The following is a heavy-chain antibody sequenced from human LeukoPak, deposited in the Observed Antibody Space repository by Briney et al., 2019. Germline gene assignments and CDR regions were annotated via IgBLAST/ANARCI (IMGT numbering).Heavy chain of an antibody. Sequence: GGSLRLSCAASGFSFSNYGIHWVRQAPGKGLEWVAFIRYDGSKKDYADSVKGRFTISRDNSKNTLFLQMNSLRAEDTAVYYCAKTRLVVTATDSWGQGTLVTVSS. CDR2: IRYDGSKK. CDR1: GFSFSNYG. CDR3: AKTRLVVTATDS. V-gene: IGHV3-30*02. J-gene: IGHJ4*02. D-gene: IGHD2-21*02.